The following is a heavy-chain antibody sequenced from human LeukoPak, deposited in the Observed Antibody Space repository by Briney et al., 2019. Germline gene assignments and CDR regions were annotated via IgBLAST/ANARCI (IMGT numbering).Heavy chain of an antibody. CDR2: ISSSSSYI. CDR1: GSTFSSYS. D-gene: IGHD6-13*01. Sequence: GGSLRLSCAASGSTFSSYSMNWVRQAPGKGLEWVSSISSSSSYIYYADSVKGRFTISRDNAKNSLYLQMNSLRAEDTAVYYCASHFTGYSSSHIDYWGQGTLVTVSS. V-gene: IGHV3-21*01. J-gene: IGHJ4*02. CDR3: ASHFTGYSSSHIDY.